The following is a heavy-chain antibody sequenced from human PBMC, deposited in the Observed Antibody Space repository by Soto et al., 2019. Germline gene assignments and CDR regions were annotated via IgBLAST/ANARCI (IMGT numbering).Heavy chain of an antibody. CDR2: INAGNGNT. Sequence: SSVKVSCKASGYTFTSYAMHWVRQAPGQRLEWMGWINAGNGNTKYSQKFQGRVTITRYTSASTAYMELSSLRSEDTAVYYCARPRGEGTENWFDPWGQGTLVTVSS. D-gene: IGHD3-16*01. V-gene: IGHV1-3*01. CDR3: ARPRGEGTENWFDP. CDR1: GYTFTSYA. J-gene: IGHJ5*02.